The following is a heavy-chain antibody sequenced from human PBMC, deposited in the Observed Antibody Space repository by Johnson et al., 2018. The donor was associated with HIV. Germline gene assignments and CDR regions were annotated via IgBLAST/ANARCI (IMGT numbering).Heavy chain of an antibody. Sequence: QVQLVESGGGVVQPERSLRLSCAASGFTFGNYAMHWVRQHPGEGLEWVAVIWSDGSNKYYAASVKGRFTVSRDNSKNTLYLQMSNLRADDTAVDYCAIDTREWQLRGWEDFDIWGQGTMVTVSS. CDR3: AIDTREWQLRGWEDFDI. CDR1: GFTFGNYA. CDR2: IWSDGSNK. V-gene: IGHV3-33*03. J-gene: IGHJ3*02. D-gene: IGHD5-24*01.